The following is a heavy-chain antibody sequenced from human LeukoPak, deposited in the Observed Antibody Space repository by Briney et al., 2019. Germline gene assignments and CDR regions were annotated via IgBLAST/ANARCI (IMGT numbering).Heavy chain of an antibody. J-gene: IGHJ4*02. Sequence: SETLSLTCAVYGGSFSGYYWSWIRQPPGKGLEWIGEINHSGSTNYNPSLKSRVTISVDTSKNQFSLKLSSVTAADTAVYYCASHRQYYGSGSCFDYWGQGTLVTVSS. CDR2: INHSGST. CDR3: ASHRQYYGSGSCFDY. D-gene: IGHD3-10*01. V-gene: IGHV4-34*01. CDR1: GGSFSGYY.